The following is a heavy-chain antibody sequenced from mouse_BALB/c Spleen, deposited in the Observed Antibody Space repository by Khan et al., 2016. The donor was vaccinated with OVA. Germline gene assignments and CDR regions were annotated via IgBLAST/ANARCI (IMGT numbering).Heavy chain of an antibody. CDR3: ARWCAY. Sequence: EVELVESGPDLVKPSESLYLSCTATGYSITSDYVWNWIRQSPGNKLELMGYISYSGGTSYPPSLKSRISITRDTSKNQFFLQLNSVTTEDSATYYCARWCAYWGQGTLVTVS. CDR2: ISYSGGT. V-gene: IGHV3-2*02. J-gene: IGHJ3*01. CDR1: GYSITSDYV.